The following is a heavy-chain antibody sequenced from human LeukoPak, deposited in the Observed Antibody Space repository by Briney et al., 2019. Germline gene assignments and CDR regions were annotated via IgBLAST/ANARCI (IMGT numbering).Heavy chain of an antibody. D-gene: IGHD3-3*01. CDR2: INSDGSST. Sequence: GGSLRLSCAASGFTFSRYWMHWVRQAPGKGLVWVSHINSDGSSTSYADSVKGRFTMSRDNAKNTLYLQMNSLRAEDTTVYYCAKDLWSAYYYDYWGQGTLVTVSS. CDR3: AKDLWSAYYYDY. CDR1: GFTFSRYW. V-gene: IGHV3-74*01. J-gene: IGHJ4*02.